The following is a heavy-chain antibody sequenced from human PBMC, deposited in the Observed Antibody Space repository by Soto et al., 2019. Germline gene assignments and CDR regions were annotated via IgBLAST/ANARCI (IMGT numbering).Heavy chain of an antibody. V-gene: IGHV3-7*01. CDR1: GFTFSNYW. D-gene: IGHD2-2*01. J-gene: IGHJ6*02. CDR2: IKQDGSEK. Sequence: GGSLRLSCAASGFTFSNYWMNWVRQAPGKGLEWVANIKQDGSEKYFVDSVKGRFTISRDNAKNSLYLQMNSLRAEDTAVYYCARDLGRTAAGYYYYYAMDVWGQGTTVTVS. CDR3: ARDLGRTAAGYYYYYAMDV.